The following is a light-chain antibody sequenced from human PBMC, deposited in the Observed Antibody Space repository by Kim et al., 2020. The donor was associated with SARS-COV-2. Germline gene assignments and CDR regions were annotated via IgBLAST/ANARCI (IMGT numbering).Light chain of an antibody. Sequence: ASVGERVTITCRASQSIKNYLNWYQQKRGKAPKLLISAASSLQSGVPSRFSGSGSGTDFTLTISSLQPEDFATYYCQQSFSNPITFGQGTRLEIE. J-gene: IGKJ5*01. CDR2: AAS. V-gene: IGKV1-39*01. CDR1: QSIKNY. CDR3: QQSFSNPIT.